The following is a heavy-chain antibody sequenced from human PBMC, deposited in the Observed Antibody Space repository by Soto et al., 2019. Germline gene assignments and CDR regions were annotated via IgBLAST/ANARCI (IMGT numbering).Heavy chain of an antibody. D-gene: IGHD3-22*01. V-gene: IGHV3-7*03. J-gene: IGHJ4*02. CDR2: IKQDGSEK. Sequence: LRLSCAASGFTFSNYWMNWVRQAPGKGLEWVANIKQDGSEKNYVDSVKGRFTISRDNAKNSLYLQMNSLSADDTAVFYCAKDGPDDSSGYFSFEYWGQGTLVTVSS. CDR3: AKDGPDDSSGYFSFEY. CDR1: GFTFSNYW.